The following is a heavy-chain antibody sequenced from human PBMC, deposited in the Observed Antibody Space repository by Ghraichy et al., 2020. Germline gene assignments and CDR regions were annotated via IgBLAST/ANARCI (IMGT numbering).Heavy chain of an antibody. CDR2: INPNSGGT. J-gene: IGHJ4*02. D-gene: IGHD3-3*01. CDR3: ARVVDFWSGYYFY. Sequence: ASVKVSCKAAGYNFTGYYMHWVRLAPGQGLEWMGWINPNSGGTNYAQKFQGRVTMTRDTSISTAYMELSRLRSDDTAVYYCARVVDFWSGYYFYWGQGTLVTVSS. V-gene: IGHV1-2*02. CDR1: GYNFTGYY.